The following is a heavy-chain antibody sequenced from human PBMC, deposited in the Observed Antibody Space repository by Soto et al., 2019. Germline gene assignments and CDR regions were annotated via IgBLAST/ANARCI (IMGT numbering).Heavy chain of an antibody. CDR3: AKMGSIMITFGGVIVDY. CDR1: GFTFSSYA. D-gene: IGHD3-16*02. CDR2: ISGSGGST. V-gene: IGHV3-23*01. J-gene: IGHJ4*02. Sequence: GGSLRLSCAASGFTFSSYAMSWVRQAPGKGLEWVSAISGSGGSTYYADSVKGRFTISRDNSKNTLYLQMNSLRAEDTAVYYCAKMGSIMITFGGVIVDYWGQGTLVTVSS.